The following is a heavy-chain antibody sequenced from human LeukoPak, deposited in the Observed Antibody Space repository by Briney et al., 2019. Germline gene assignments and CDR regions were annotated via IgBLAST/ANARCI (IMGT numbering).Heavy chain of an antibody. CDR1: GGSISSYY. CDR2: IYYSGST. Sequence: PSETLSLTCTVSGGSISSYYWSWIRQPPGKGLEWIGYIYYSGSTNYNPSLKSRVTISVDTSKNQFSLKLSSVTAADTAVYYCARDLEGGGFDYWGQGTLVTVSS. J-gene: IGHJ4*02. D-gene: IGHD2-15*01. V-gene: IGHV4-59*12. CDR3: ARDLEGGGFDY.